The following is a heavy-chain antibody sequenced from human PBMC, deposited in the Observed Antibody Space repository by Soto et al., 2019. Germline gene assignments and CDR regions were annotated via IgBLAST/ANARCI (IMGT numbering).Heavy chain of an antibody. V-gene: IGHV2-5*02. CDR3: AHSRNLITEDAQVGDFDY. J-gene: IGHJ4*02. CDR2: IYWDDDE. Sequence: QITLKESGPTQVKPTQTLTLTCSFSGFSLNTDGEGVGWVRQPPGEALEWLALIYWDDDERYSPSLKTRLTIPKDPSKNPGVLIKTHMDPVDTATYYWAHSRNLITEDAQVGDFDYWGQGTLVTVSS. CDR1: GFSLNTDGEG. D-gene: IGHD3-10*01.